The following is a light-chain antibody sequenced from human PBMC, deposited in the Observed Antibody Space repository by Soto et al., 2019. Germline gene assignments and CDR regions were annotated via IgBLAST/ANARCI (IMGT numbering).Light chain of an antibody. V-gene: IGKV3-15*01. Sequence: EIVMTQSPATLSVSPGERATLSCTATQSISSDLAWYQQRPGQAPRLLISGASTRATGIPARFSGSGSGTDFTLTISSLQSEDFAVYYCHQYNNCPRTFGQGTKLEIK. CDR2: GAS. J-gene: IGKJ2*01. CDR3: HQYNNCPRT. CDR1: QSISSD.